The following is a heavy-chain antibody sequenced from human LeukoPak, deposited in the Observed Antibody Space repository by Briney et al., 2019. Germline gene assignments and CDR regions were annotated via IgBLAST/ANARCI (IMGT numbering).Heavy chain of an antibody. CDR3: VTLDGYNWVDY. D-gene: IGHD5-24*01. CDR1: GGSINGNSYF. V-gene: IGHV4-39*01. J-gene: IGHJ4*02. Sequence: SETLSLTCTVSGGSINGNSYFWGWLRQPPGKGLEWIGNIFYSGSTNYSSSLKSRVTISVDTSKNQFSLKMTSVTAADTAVYYCVTLDGYNWVDYWGQGTLVTVSS. CDR2: IFYSGST.